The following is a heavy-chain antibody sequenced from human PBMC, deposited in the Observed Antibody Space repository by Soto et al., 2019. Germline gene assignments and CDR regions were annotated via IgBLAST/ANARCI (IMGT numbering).Heavy chain of an antibody. CDR3: ATLGRADYPPLAA. Sequence: PGGSLRLSSEASGFLFSTSTLNWVRRAPGKGLEWVAEISSRGTDIYYADSVKGRFTISSDNSKNTLYLLLDRVKSDDTAVYFCATLGRADYPPLAAWGQGTLVTGSS. CDR1: GFLFSTST. V-gene: IGHV3-30*14. CDR2: ISSRGTDI. J-gene: IGHJ5*02. D-gene: IGHD4-17*01.